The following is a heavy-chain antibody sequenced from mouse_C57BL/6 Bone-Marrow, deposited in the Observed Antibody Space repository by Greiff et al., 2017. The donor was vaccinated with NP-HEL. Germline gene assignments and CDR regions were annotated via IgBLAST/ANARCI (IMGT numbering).Heavy chain of an antibody. CDR2: IDPEDGET. CDR3: ASSRQLRLRGYYAMDY. D-gene: IGHD3-2*02. CDR1: GFNIKDYY. V-gene: IGHV14-2*01. J-gene: IGHJ4*01. Sequence: VQLKESGAELVKPGASVKLSCTASGFNIKDYYMHWVKQRTEQGLEWIGRIDPEDGETKYAPKFQGKATITADTSSNTAYLQLSSLTSEDTAVYYCASSRQLRLRGYYAMDYWGQGTSVTVSS.